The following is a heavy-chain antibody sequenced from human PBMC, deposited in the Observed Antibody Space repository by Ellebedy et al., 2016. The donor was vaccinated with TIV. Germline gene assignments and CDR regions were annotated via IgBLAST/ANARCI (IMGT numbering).Heavy chain of an antibody. CDR2: IYHSGST. V-gene: IGHV4-39*07. CDR1: GDSISTNDHY. J-gene: IGHJ3*01. Sequence: MPSETLSLTCTASGDSISTNDHYWTWIRQPPGKGLEWTGEIYHSGSTHYGPSLKSRVSIAVGKSRNHFSLKVTSVTAAETAVYYCASLDFDSPVGFDVWGPGTVVTVSS. CDR3: ASLDFDSPVGFDV. D-gene: IGHD3/OR15-3a*01.